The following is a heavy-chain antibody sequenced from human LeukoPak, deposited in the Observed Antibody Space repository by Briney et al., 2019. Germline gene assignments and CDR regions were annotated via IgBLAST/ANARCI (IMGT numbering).Heavy chain of an antibody. CDR3: ARARFGELLPFDY. CDR2: IIPIFGTA. Sequence: SVKVSCKASGGTFSSYAISWVRQAPGQGLEWMGGIIPIFGTANYAQKFQGRVTITADESTSTAYMELSRLRSDDTAVYYCARARFGELLPFDYWGQGTLVTVSS. D-gene: IGHD3-10*01. J-gene: IGHJ4*02. V-gene: IGHV1-69*13. CDR1: GGTFSSYA.